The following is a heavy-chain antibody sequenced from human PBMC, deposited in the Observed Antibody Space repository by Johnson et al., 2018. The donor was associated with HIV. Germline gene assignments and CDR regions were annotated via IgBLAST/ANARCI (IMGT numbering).Heavy chain of an antibody. Sequence: VQLVESGGGLVQPGGSLRLSCAASGFTFSSNYMSWVRQAPGKGLEWVSVIYSGGSTYYADSVKGRFTISRDNSKNTLYLQMNSLRAEDTAVYYCAREGAAAGPTDAFDIWGQGTMVTVSS. J-gene: IGHJ3*02. CDR2: IYSGGST. CDR3: AREGAAAGPTDAFDI. D-gene: IGHD6-13*01. CDR1: GFTFSSNY. V-gene: IGHV3-66*02.